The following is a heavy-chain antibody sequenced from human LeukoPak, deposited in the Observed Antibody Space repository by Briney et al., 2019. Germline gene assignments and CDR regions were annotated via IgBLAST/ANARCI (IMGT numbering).Heavy chain of an antibody. CDR3: ARVAKERVGGVYYFDY. D-gene: IGHD1-1*01. V-gene: IGHV3-13*01. Sequence: PGGSLRLSCAASGFTFSDYDMHWVRQATGKGLEWVSVIGAAGDTYYTGSVKGRFTISRENAKNSLYLQMNSLRAGDTAVYYCARVAKERVGGVYYFDYWGQGTPVTVSS. J-gene: IGHJ4*02. CDR1: GFTFSDYD. CDR2: IGAAGDT.